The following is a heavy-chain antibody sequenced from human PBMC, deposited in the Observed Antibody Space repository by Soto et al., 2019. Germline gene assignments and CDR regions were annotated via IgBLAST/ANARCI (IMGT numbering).Heavy chain of an antibody. Sequence: GGSLRLSCAASGFTFSSYAMHWVRQAPGKGLEWVAVISYDGSNKYYADSVKGRFTISRDNSKNTLYLQMNSLRAEDTAVYYCARAHPPGGSGFDYWGQGTLVTVSS. V-gene: IGHV3-30-3*01. CDR2: ISYDGSNK. J-gene: IGHJ4*02. CDR3: ARAHPPGGSGFDY. D-gene: IGHD6-19*01. CDR1: GFTFSSYA.